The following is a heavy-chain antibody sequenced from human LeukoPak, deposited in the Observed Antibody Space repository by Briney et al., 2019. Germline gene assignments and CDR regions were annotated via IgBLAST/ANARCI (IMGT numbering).Heavy chain of an antibody. D-gene: IGHD6-19*01. V-gene: IGHV4-34*01. CDR3: ARAARLGQWLAFGY. CDR2: INHSGST. Sequence: KTSETLSLTCAIYGGSFSGYYWSWIRQPPGKGLEWIGEINHSGSTNYNPSLKSRVTISVDTSKNQFSLKLSSVTAADTAVYYCARAARLGQWLAFGYWGQGTLVTVSS. CDR1: GGSFSGYY. J-gene: IGHJ4*02.